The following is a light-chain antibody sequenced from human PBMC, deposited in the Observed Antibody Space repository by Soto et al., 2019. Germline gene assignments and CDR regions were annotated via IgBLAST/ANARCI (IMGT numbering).Light chain of an antibody. CDR1: QRIDSW. J-gene: IGKJ1*01. Sequence: DIQMTQSPSSLSASVGDRVTITCRTSQRIDSWLAWHQQKPGKAPKVLIYQVSTLMTGVPSRFSGSGSGTEFTLTISSLQSEDFAVYYCQQYNDWPTFGQGTKVDIK. CDR3: QQYNDWPT. CDR2: QVS. V-gene: IGKV1-5*03.